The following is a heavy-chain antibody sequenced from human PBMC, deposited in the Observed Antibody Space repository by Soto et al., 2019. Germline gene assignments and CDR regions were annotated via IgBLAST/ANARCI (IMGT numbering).Heavy chain of an antibody. CDR2: IRSKPYGGTT. CDR3: TRYTSTSRYSYFGMDV. D-gene: IGHD2-2*01. CDR1: GFTFGDYA. V-gene: IGHV3-49*03. J-gene: IGHJ6*02. Sequence: PGGSLRLSCTGSGFTFGDYAMSWSRQAPGKGLEWVGVIRSKPYGGTTESAASVKGRFTISRDDSRSIAYLQMNSLQSEDTGVYYCTRYTSTSRYSYFGMDVWGHGTTVTVSS.